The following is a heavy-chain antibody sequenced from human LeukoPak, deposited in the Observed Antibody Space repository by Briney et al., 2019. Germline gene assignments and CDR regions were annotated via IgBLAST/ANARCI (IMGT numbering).Heavy chain of an antibody. V-gene: IGHV4-39*01. Sequence: GSLRLSCAASGFTFSRYWISWIRQPPGKGLEWIGSTYYSGSTYYNSSLKSRVTISVDTSKNQFSLRLTSVTAADTAMYYCARLEQAVAGSRWFDPWGQGTLVTVSS. CDR2: TYYSGST. CDR3: ARLEQAVAGSRWFDP. D-gene: IGHD6-19*01. J-gene: IGHJ5*02. CDR1: GFTFSRYW.